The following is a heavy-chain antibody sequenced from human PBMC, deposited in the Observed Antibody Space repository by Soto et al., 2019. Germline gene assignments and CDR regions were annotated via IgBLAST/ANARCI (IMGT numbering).Heavy chain of an antibody. D-gene: IGHD3-10*01. CDR3: ARRQDRGGFGELLSNWFDP. J-gene: IGHJ5*02. V-gene: IGHV1-8*01. CDR2: MNPNSGNT. CDR1: GYTFTSYD. Sequence: ASVKVSCKASGYTFTSYDINWVRQATGQGLEWMGWMNPNSGNTGYAQKFQGRVTMTRNTSISTAYMELSSLRSEDTAEYYCARRQDRGGFGELLSNWFDPWGQGTLVTVSS.